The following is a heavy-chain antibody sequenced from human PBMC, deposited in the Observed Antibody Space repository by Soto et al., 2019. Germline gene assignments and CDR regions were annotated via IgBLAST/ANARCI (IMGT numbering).Heavy chain of an antibody. V-gene: IGHV3-21*01. J-gene: IGHJ4*02. CDR2: ISSNSSYI. CDR1: GFTFSSYS. CDR3: ARDRGGIGLDY. D-gene: IGHD3-16*01. Sequence: EVQLVESGGGLVKPGGSLRLSCAASGFTFSSYSMNWVRQAPGKGLEWVSSISSNSSYIYYADSVKGRFTISRDNAKNSLYLQMNSLRAEDTAVYYCARDRGGIGLDYWGQGTLVTVSS.